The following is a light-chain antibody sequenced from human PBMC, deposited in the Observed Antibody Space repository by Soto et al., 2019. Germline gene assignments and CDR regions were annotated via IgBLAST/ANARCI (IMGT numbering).Light chain of an antibody. CDR2: GAS. J-gene: IGKJ4*01. CDR1: QSVTSY. Sequence: IVLTQSPGTLSLSPGERATLSCRASQSVTSYLAWYQQKPGQAPRLLIYGASFRATDVPDRFTAGGSGTGFTLTISRLEPEDYAVYYCQQYGSARLTFGGGNKV. CDR3: QQYGSARLT. V-gene: IGKV3-20*01.